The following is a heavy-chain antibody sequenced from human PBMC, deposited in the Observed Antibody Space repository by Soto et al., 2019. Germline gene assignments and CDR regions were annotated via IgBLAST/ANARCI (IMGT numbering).Heavy chain of an antibody. D-gene: IGHD3-10*01. V-gene: IGHV3-23*01. CDR2: ISGSGGST. CDR1: GFTFSSYA. J-gene: IGHJ6*02. Sequence: GGSLRLSCAASGFTFSSYAMSWVRQAPGKGLEWVSAISGSGGSTYYADSVKGRFTISRDNSKNTLYLQMNSLRAEDTAVYYCARNWHTLWFGESNRDYYYYGMDVWGQGT. CDR3: ARNWHTLWFGESNRDYYYYGMDV.